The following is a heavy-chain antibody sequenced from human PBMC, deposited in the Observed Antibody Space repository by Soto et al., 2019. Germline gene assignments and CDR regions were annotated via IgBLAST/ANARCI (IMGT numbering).Heavy chain of an antibody. J-gene: IGHJ4*02. CDR3: SPALNY. CDR2: INQDGSEK. Sequence: GGSLRLSCAASGFTFSSQWMDWVRQAPGKGLEWVANINQDGSEKHYVDSVKCRFTISRDNAKNSLYLQMNSLTAEDSALYYCSPALNYWGQGTLVTVSS. CDR1: GFTFSSQW. V-gene: IGHV3-7*01. D-gene: IGHD2-2*01.